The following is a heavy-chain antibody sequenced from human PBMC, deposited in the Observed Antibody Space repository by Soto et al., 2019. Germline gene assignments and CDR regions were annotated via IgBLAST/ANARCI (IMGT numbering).Heavy chain of an antibody. CDR2: ISYSGRT. Sequence: PSETLSLTCTVPGASIITDNYFWVWIRQSPRRGLELIGSISYSGRTYDNPSLQSRVTISIDDSKNQFSLKLTSVTTADTAVYYCARRRASDYGGNHHPYYFDRWGQGALVTVSS. V-gene: IGHV4-39*01. D-gene: IGHD4-17*01. CDR3: ARRRASDYGGNHHPYYFDR. J-gene: IGHJ4*02. CDR1: GASIITDNYF.